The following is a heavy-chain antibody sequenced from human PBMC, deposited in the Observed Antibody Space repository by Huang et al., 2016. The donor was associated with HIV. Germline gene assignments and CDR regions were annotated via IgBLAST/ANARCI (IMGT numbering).Heavy chain of an antibody. CDR1: GNTFSGYG. J-gene: IGHJ4*02. Sequence: QVQLVQSGAEVKKPGASVKVSCKASGNTFSGYGISWVRQAPGQGREGRGGVSGYNGNTNYVENLQGRVTMTTDTSTSTAYMELRSLRSDDTAVYYCARDRRPYSGSYLGYWGQGTLVTVSS. CDR2: VSGYNGNT. V-gene: IGHV1-18*04. D-gene: IGHD1-26*01. CDR3: ARDRRPYSGSYLGY.